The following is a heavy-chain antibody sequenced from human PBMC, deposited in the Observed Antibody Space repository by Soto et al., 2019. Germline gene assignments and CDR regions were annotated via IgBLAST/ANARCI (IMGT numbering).Heavy chain of an antibody. CDR3: ARAKRLYDFWSGYPTPFDY. Sequence: ASVKVSCKASGYTFTCYYMHWVRQAPGQGLEWMGWINPNSGGTNYAQKFQGRVTMTRNTSISTAYMELSSLRSEDTAVYYCARAKRLYDFWSGYPTPFDYWGQGTLVTVS. CDR2: INPNSGGT. CDR1: GYTFTCYY. V-gene: IGHV1-2*02. D-gene: IGHD3-3*01. J-gene: IGHJ4*02.